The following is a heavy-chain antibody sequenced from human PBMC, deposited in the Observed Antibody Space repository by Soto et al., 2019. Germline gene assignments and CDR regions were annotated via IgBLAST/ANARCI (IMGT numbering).Heavy chain of an antibody. CDR2: INPNSRGT. CDR1: GYTFTGYY. Sequence: EASVKVSCKASGYTFTGYYMHWVRQAPGQGREWMGGINPNSRGTNYAQKFQGWDTMTRDTSISTAYMELSRLRSDDTAVYYCARERRITIFGVVRSDGMDVWGQGTTITVSS. D-gene: IGHD3-3*01. J-gene: IGHJ6*02. V-gene: IGHV1-2*04. CDR3: ARERRITIFGVVRSDGMDV.